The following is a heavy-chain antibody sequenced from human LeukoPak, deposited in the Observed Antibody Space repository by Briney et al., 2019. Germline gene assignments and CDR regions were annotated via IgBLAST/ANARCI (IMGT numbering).Heavy chain of an antibody. D-gene: IGHD3-22*01. CDR2: IFATGNT. Sequence: PSETLSLTCTVSGDSMNSYFWSWIRQPAGKGLEWIGRIFATGNTNYNPSLKSRVTMSVDTSKNQFSLDLSSVTAADTAVYFCARDSSGYLESFDYWGQGTLVTVSS. CDR3: ARDSSGYLESFDY. CDR1: GDSMNSYF. V-gene: IGHV4-4*07. J-gene: IGHJ4*02.